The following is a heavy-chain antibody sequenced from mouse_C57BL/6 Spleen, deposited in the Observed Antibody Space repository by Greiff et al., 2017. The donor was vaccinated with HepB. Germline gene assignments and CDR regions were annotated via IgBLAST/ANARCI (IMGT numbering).Heavy chain of an antibody. CDR3: ARSPAYYGNYGGYYFDY. J-gene: IGHJ2*01. V-gene: IGHV1-69*01. CDR1: GYTFTSYW. D-gene: IGHD2-10*01. Sequence: QVQLQQPGAELVMPGASVKLSCKASGYTFTSYWMHWVKQRPGQDLEWIGEIDPSDSYTNYNQKFKGKSTLTVDKSSSTAYMQLSSLTSEDSAVYYCARSPAYYGNYGGYYFDYWGQGTTLTVSS. CDR2: IDPSDSYT.